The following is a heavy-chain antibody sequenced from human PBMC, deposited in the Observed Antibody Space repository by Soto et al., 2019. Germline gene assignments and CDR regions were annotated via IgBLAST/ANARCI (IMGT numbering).Heavy chain of an antibody. CDR1: GYTLTELS. V-gene: IGHV1-24*01. CDR3: ARGRRRPIVLMVYARVFDP. J-gene: IGHJ5*02. Sequence: ASVKVSCKVSGYTLTELSMHWVRQAPGKGLEWMGGLDPDDGETVYAQKFQGRVTMTRNTSISTAYMELSSLRSEDTAVYYCARGRRRPIVLMVYARVFDPWGQGTLVTVSS. D-gene: IGHD2-8*01. CDR2: LDPDDGET.